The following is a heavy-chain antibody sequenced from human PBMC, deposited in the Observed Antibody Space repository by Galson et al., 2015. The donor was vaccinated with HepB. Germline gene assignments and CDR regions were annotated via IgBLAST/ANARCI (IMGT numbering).Heavy chain of an antibody. V-gene: IGHV3-23*01. J-gene: IGHJ4*02. CDR2: ISGAGGGT. D-gene: IGHD3-22*01. CDR1: GFTFSSYA. CDR3: AKDYYNSSGPRS. Sequence: SLRLSCAASGFTFSSYAMSWVRQAPGKGLEWVSGISGAGGGTYYADSVKGRFTISRDNSKNTLYLQMNSLRAEDTAIYFCAKDYYNSSGPRSWGQGTLVTVSS.